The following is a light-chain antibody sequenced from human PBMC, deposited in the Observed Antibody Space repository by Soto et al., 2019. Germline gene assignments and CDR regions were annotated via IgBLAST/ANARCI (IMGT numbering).Light chain of an antibody. CDR2: GAS. Sequence: EILLTQSPGTLSLSPGERATLACRASQSVRSSYLAWYQQKPGQAPRLLIYGASIRATGIPDRFSGSGSGTDFTLTISRLEPEDFAVYYCQQYGSSPRFTFGPGTKVDIE. CDR3: QQYGSSPRFT. J-gene: IGKJ3*01. V-gene: IGKV3-20*01. CDR1: QSVRSSY.